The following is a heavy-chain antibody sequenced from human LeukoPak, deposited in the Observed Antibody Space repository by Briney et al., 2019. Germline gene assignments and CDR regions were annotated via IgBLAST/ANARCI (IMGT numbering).Heavy chain of an antibody. D-gene: IGHD1-26*01. CDR3: ARGWDDGRHFDI. CDR1: GFTVSSNY. V-gene: IGHV3-69-1*02. Sequence: PGGSLRLSCAASGFTVSSNYMSWVRQAPGKGLEWVSKIITGSTIHYADSVKGRFTISRDDANNSLYLQMNSLTAEDTAIYYCARGWDDGRHFDIWGQGTMVTVSS. CDR2: IITGSTI. J-gene: IGHJ3*02.